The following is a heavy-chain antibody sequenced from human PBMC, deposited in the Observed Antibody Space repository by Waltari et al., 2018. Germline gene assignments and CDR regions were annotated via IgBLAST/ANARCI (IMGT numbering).Heavy chain of an antibody. J-gene: IGHJ5*02. V-gene: IGHV4-30-4*08. CDR1: GGSISSGDYY. D-gene: IGHD3-10*01. Sequence: QVQLQESGPGLVKPSQTLSLTCTVSGGSISSGDYYWSWIRQPPGKGLEWIGYIYSSGSTYDNPSRKSRVTISVDTSKNQFSLKLSSVTAADTAVYYCARDLYGSGGVFDPWGQGTLVTVSS. CDR2: IYSSGST. CDR3: ARDLYGSGGVFDP.